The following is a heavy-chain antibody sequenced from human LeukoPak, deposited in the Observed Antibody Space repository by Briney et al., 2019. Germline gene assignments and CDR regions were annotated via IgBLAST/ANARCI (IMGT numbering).Heavy chain of an antibody. J-gene: IGHJ4*02. CDR1: GFTFSSYA. V-gene: IGHV3-30-3*01. CDR3: ARGSITMVRGVRSYYFDY. CDR2: ISYDGSNK. D-gene: IGHD3-10*01. Sequence: GGSLRLSCAASGFTFSSYAMHWVRQAPGKGLEWVAVISYDGSNKYYADSVKGRFTISRDNSKNTLYLQMNSLRAEDTAVYYCARGSITMVRGVRSYYFDYWGQGTLATVSS.